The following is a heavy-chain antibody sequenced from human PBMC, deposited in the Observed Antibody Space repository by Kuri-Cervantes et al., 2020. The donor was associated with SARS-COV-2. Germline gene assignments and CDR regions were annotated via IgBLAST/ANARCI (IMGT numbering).Heavy chain of an antibody. CDR3: ARDLGDCSSTSCYATNWFDP. V-gene: IGHV3-73*01. D-gene: IGHD2-2*01. J-gene: IGHJ5*02. Sequence: GGSLRLSCAASGFTFSGSAMHWVRQAAGKGLEWVGRIRSRTNTYATAYGASVKGRFTISRDDSKNTAYLQMNSLRAEDTAVYYCARDLGDCSSTSCYATNWFDPWGQGTLVTCYS. CDR1: GFTFSGSA. CDR2: IRSRTNTYAT.